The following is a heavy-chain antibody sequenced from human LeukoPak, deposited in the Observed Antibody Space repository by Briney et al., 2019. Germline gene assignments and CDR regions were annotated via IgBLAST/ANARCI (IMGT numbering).Heavy chain of an antibody. CDR2: IYTSGST. D-gene: IGHD3-3*01. V-gene: IGHV4-4*07. CDR3: ARDDGDSWSGFYYYYGMDV. J-gene: IGHJ6*02. CDR1: GGSISSYY. Sequence: SETLSLTCTVSGGSISSYYWSWIRQPAGKGLEWIGRIYTSGSTNYNPSLKSRVTMSVDTSKNQFSLKLSSVTAADTAVCYCARDDGDSWSGFYYYYGMDVWGQGTTVTVSS.